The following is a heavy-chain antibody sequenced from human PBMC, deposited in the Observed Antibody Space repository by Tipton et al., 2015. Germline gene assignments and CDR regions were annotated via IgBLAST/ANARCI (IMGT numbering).Heavy chain of an antibody. Sequence: TLSLTCTVSGGSISSYYWSWIRQPPGKGLEWIGEIYHDGGTDYNPSLKSRVTLSINTSKNQFSLKLNSVTAADTAMYYCARDDSALDSWGQGTLVTVPS. CDR3: ARDDSALDS. V-gene: IGHV4-34*01. CDR1: GGSISSYY. CDR2: IYHDGGT. J-gene: IGHJ4*02. D-gene: IGHD5-18*01.